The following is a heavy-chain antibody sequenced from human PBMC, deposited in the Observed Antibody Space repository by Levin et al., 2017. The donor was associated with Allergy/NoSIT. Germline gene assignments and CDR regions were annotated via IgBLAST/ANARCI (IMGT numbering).Heavy chain of an antibody. V-gene: IGHV3-66*01. CDR3: ATDRVGAFDS. Sequence: LSLTCAASGFTVSSNYMSWVRQAPGKGLEWVSVIYSGGSTYYADSVKGRFTISRDNSKNTLFLQLNSLRAEDTAVYYCATDRVGAFDSWGQGTLVTVSS. J-gene: IGHJ4*02. CDR1: GFTVSSNY. CDR2: IYSGGST. D-gene: IGHD1-26*01.